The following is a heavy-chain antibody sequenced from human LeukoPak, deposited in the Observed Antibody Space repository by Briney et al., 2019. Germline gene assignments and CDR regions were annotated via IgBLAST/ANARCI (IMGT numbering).Heavy chain of an antibody. CDR1: GFTCRTYS. CDR3: VRDRGDFWSGYYTD. J-gene: IGHJ4*02. CDR2: ISGSSSYI. D-gene: IGHD3-3*01. Sequence: GGSLRLXCAASGFTCRTYSMKWVRQAPGKGLEWVSSISGSSSYIYYADSVKGRFTISRDNAKNSLYLQMNSLRADDTAVYYCVRDRGDFWSGYYTDWGQGTLVSVSS. V-gene: IGHV3-21*01.